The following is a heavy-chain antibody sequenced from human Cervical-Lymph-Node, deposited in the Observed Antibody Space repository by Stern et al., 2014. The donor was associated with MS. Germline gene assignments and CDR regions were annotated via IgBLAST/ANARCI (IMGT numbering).Heavy chain of an antibody. CDR3: VKDSECGASESAS. Sequence: QVQLVESGGGVVQPGRSLRLSCAASGFTFNSYAMHWVRQAPGKGLEWVAVILYDGGNKYYADSVKGRFTISRDNSKNTLYLQMSSLRAEDTAVYYCVKDSECGASESASWGPGTLVTVSS. D-gene: IGHD1-26*01. CDR2: ILYDGGNK. J-gene: IGHJ5*02. V-gene: IGHV3-30*18. CDR1: GFTFNSYA.